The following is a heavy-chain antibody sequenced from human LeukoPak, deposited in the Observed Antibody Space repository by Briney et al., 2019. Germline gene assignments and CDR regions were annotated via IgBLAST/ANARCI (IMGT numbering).Heavy chain of an antibody. CDR1: GYTFTSYG. V-gene: IGHV1-18*01. D-gene: IGHD6-19*01. Sequence: ASVKVSCKASGYTFTSYGISWVRQAPGQGLEWMGWISAYNGNTNYAQKLQGRVTMTTDTSTSTVYMELSSLRSEDTAVYYCARDKQWLYGDNYFDYWGQGTLVTVSS. CDR2: ISAYNGNT. CDR3: ARDKQWLYGDNYFDY. J-gene: IGHJ4*02.